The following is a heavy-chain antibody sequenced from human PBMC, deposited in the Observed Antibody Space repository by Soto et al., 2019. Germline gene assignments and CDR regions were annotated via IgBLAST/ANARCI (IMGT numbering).Heavy chain of an antibody. CDR1: GYTLTELS. J-gene: IGHJ4*02. CDR3: ATGSDNINAYYYLGY. Sequence: GASVQVSCKVSGYTLTELSMHWVRQAPGKGLEWMGGFDPEDGETIYAQKFQGRVTMTEDTSTDTAYMELSSLRSEDTAGYYCATGSDNINAYYYLGYWSQGTPVTGSS. CDR2: FDPEDGET. V-gene: IGHV1-24*01. D-gene: IGHD3-16*01.